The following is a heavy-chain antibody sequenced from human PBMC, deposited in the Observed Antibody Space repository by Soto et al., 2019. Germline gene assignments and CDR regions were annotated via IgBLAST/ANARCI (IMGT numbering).Heavy chain of an antibody. D-gene: IGHD5-18*01. CDR1: GFTFSTYA. J-gene: IGHJ6*02. V-gene: IGHV3-30-3*01. CDR2: ISYDGANK. CDR3: AKDGGGYNYGYVMLDKYYYGMDV. Sequence: QVQLVESGGGVVQPGRSLRLSCAASGFTFSTYAIHWVRQAPGKGLEWVAVISYDGANKYYADSVRGRFTISRDNSKNTLFLQMSSLRAEDTAVYYCAKDGGGYNYGYVMLDKYYYGMDVWGQGTTVTVSS.